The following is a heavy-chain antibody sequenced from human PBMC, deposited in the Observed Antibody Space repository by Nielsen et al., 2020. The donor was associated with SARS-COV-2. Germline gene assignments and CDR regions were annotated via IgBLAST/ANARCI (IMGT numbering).Heavy chain of an antibody. CDR3: VRDLRGREFDY. J-gene: IGHJ4*02. V-gene: IGHV3-7*01. Sequence: GESLKISCAASGFTFSSYWMSWVRQAPGKGLEWVANIKQDGSEKYYVDSVKGRFTISRDNSKNTLFLQMNSLRAEDTAVYYCVRDLRGREFDYWGQGTPVIVSP. CDR1: GFTFSSYW. CDR2: IKQDGSEK. D-gene: IGHD1-26*01.